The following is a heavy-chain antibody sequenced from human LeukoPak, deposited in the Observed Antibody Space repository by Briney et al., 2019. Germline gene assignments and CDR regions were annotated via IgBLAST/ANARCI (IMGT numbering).Heavy chain of an antibody. D-gene: IGHD6-6*01. J-gene: IGHJ4*02. CDR3: ARGLSGYASSLGY. CDR1: GFTFSSYW. V-gene: IGHV3-74*01. CDR2: INSDGSST. Sequence: SRGSLRLSCAASGFTFSSYWMHWVRQAPGKGLVWVSRINSDGSSTSYADSVRGRFSISRDNAKNTLYLQMNSLRAEDTAVYYCARGLSGYASSLGYWGQGTLVTVSA.